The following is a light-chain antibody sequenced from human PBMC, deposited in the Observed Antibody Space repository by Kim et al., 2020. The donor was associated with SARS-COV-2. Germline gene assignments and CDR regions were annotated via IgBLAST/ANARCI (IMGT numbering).Light chain of an antibody. Sequence: LSPGERATLSCRASQSVSSSYLAWYQQKPGQAPRLLIYGASSRATGIPDRFSGSGSGTDFTLTISRLEPEDFAVYYCQQYAHKITFGQGTRLEIK. CDR2: GAS. CDR3: QQYAHKIT. V-gene: IGKV3-20*01. J-gene: IGKJ5*01. CDR1: QSVSSSY.